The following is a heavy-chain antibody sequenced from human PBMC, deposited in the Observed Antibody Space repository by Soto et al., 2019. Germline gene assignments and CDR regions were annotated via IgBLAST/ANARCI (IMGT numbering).Heavy chain of an antibody. CDR3: AREARTYYYGSGSSRAFDY. CDR1: GGSFSGYY. Sequence: QVQLQQWGAGLLKPSETLSLTCAVYGGSFSGYYWSWIRQPPGKGLEWIGEINHSGSTNYNPSLKSRVTISVETSKNQFPLKLSSVTAADTAVYYCAREARTYYYGSGSSRAFDYWGQGTLVTVSS. V-gene: IGHV4-34*01. CDR2: INHSGST. D-gene: IGHD3-10*01. J-gene: IGHJ4*02.